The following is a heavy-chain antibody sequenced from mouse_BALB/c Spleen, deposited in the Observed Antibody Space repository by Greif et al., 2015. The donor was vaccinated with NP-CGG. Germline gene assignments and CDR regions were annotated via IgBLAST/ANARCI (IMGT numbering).Heavy chain of an antibody. D-gene: IGHD2-4*01. Sequence: EVMLVESGGGLVQPGGSRKLSCAASGFTFSSFGMHWVRQAPEKGLEWVAYISSGSSTIYYADTVKGRFTISRDNPKNTLFLQMTSLRSEDTAMYYCARSVGWDYGDYAMDYWGQGTSVTVSS. V-gene: IGHV5-17*02. CDR1: GFTFSSFG. CDR2: ISSGSSTI. CDR3: ARSVGWDYGDYAMDY. J-gene: IGHJ4*01.